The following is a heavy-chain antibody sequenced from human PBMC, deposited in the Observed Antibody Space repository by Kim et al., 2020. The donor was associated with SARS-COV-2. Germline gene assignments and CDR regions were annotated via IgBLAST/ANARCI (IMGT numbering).Heavy chain of an antibody. CDR2: INHSGRT. Sequence: SETLSLTCAVYGGSFSDYFWSWIRQSPGKGLEWIGEINHSGRTNYNPSLKSRVTMSVDTSKNQFSLNLRSVTAADTAVYYCARDNKGWQGFNGQWGQGTLVTVSA. V-gene: IGHV4-34*01. D-gene: IGHD6-19*01. CDR1: GGSFSDYF. CDR3: ARDNKGWQGFNGQ. J-gene: IGHJ4*02.